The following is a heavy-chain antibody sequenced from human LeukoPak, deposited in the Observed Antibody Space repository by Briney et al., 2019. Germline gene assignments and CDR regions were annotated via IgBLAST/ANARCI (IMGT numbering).Heavy chain of an antibody. D-gene: IGHD6-13*01. J-gene: IGHJ4*02. CDR3: ARESEQLVHGSDY. CDR2: INSGGTVT. CDR1: GFTFSDFW. Sequence: GGSLRLSCAASGFTFSDFWMHWVRQAPGKGLVWVSRINSGGTVTNYADSVKGRLTISRDNAKNTLYLQMNSLRAEDTAVYYCARESEQLVHGSDYWGQGTLVTVSS. V-gene: IGHV3-74*01.